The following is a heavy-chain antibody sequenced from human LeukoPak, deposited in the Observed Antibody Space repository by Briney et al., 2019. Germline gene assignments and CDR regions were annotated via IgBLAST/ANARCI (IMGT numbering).Heavy chain of an antibody. J-gene: IGHJ4*02. CDR1: GGSISSYY. CDR3: ASLRGSYYPTGPFDY. V-gene: IGHV4-59*08. CDR2: IYYSGST. D-gene: IGHD1-26*01. Sequence: SETLSLTCTVSGGSISSYYWSWIRQPPGKGLEWIGYIYYSGSTNYNPSLKSRATISVDTSKNQFSLKLSSVTAADTAVYYCASLRGSYYPTGPFDYWGQGTLVTVSS.